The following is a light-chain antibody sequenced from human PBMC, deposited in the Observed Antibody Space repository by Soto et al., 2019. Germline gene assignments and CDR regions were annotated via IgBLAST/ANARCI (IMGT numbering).Light chain of an antibody. CDR2: LDRSGSY. CDR3: ETWYSNTHKV. J-gene: IGLJ3*02. V-gene: IGLV4-60*02. CDR1: SGHSTYI. Sequence: QLVLTQSSSASASLGSSVKLTCILSSGHSTYIIAWHQQQPGKAPRFLMTLDRSGSYNRGSGVPDRFSGSSSGADRYLTIYNLQFEDEGYYYCETWYSNTHKVFGGGTKLTVL.